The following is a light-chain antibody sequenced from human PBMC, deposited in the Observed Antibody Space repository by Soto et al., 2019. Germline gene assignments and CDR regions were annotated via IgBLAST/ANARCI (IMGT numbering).Light chain of an antibody. CDR1: SSNIGRNL. J-gene: IGLJ3*02. Sequence: QSVLTQPPSASGTPGQRVTISCSGSSSNIGRNLVYWYQQLPGMAPELLIYRNDQRPSGVPDRFSGSKSDTSASLAISGLRPEDEADYYCAAWDSSLGGRGVFGGGTKLTVL. CDR3: AAWDSSLGGRGV. CDR2: RND. V-gene: IGLV1-47*01.